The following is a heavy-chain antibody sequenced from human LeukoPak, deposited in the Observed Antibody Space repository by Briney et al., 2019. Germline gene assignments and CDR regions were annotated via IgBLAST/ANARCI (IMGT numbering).Heavy chain of an antibody. V-gene: IGHV4-34*01. D-gene: IGHD5-12*01. Sequence: MPSETLSLTCAVYGGSFSGDYWSWIRQPPGKGLEWIGEINHSGSTNYNPSLKSRVTISVDTSKNQFSLKLSSVTAADTAVYYCARGLRRWLRDPFDYWGQGTLVTVSS. CDR3: ARGLRRWLRDPFDY. CDR2: INHSGST. CDR1: GGSFSGDY. J-gene: IGHJ4*02.